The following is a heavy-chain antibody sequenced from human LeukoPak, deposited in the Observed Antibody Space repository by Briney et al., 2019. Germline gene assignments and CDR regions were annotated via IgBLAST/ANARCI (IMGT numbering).Heavy chain of an antibody. CDR3: ARGPYDSSGYYYYGMDV. CDR2: INSDGSST. CDR1: GFTFSSYA. J-gene: IGHJ6*02. Sequence: PGGSLRLSCAASGFTFSSYAMSWVRQAPGKGLVWVSRINSDGSSTSYADSVKGRFTISRDNAKNTLYLQMNSLRAEDTAVYYCARGPYDSSGYYYYGMDVWGQGTTVTVSS. D-gene: IGHD3-22*01. V-gene: IGHV3-74*01.